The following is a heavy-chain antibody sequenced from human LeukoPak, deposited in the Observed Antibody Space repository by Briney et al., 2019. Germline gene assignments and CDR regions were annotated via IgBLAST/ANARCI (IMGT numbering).Heavy chain of an antibody. Sequence: PGGSLRLSCVASGFTFSSYWMNWVRQAPGKGLEWVANIKQDGSEKYYVDSMKGRFTISRDNSKNTLNLQMNSLRAEDTAVYYCAKMRTPTAHSGDAFDIWGQGTMVTVSS. D-gene: IGHD4-17*01. J-gene: IGHJ3*02. V-gene: IGHV3-7*02. CDR2: IKQDGSEK. CDR3: AKMRTPTAHSGDAFDI. CDR1: GFTFSSYW.